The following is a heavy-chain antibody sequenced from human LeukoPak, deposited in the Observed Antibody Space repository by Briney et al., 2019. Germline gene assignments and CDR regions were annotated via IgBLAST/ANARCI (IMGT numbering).Heavy chain of an antibody. D-gene: IGHD1-26*01. CDR1: GFTFSSFS. CDR2: ISSSFNYL. CDR3: ARPSAYSPDGFDV. V-gene: IGHV3-21*01. Sequence: GGSLRLSCAASGFTFSSFSMNWVRQAPGKGLEWVSSISSSFNYLYYADSVKGRFTISRDNAKNSLYLQMNSLRAEDTAVYYCARPSAYSPDGFDVWGQGTMVTISS. J-gene: IGHJ3*01.